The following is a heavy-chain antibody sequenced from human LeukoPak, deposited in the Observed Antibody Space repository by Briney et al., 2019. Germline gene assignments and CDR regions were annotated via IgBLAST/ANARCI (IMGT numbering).Heavy chain of an antibody. J-gene: IGHJ4*02. CDR3: ARDGDYYDSSGYYEFDY. V-gene: IGHV3-30*03. CDR1: GFTFSSHG. CDR2: ISYDENNK. Sequence: GRSLRLSCAASGFTFSSHGMHWVRQAPGKGLEWVAVISYDENNKYYADSVKGRFTISRDNSKNTLYLQMNSLRAEDTAVYYCARDGDYYDSSGYYEFDYWGQGTLVTVSS. D-gene: IGHD3-22*01.